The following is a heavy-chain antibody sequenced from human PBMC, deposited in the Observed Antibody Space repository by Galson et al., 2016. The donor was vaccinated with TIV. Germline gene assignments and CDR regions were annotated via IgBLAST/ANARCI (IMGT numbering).Heavy chain of an antibody. CDR1: GYTFTNYA. V-gene: IGHV1-3*01. J-gene: IGHJ6*02. Sequence: SVKVSCKASGYTFTNYAMHWVRQAPGQRLEWMGWINDGNANTKYSQKFQGRVTITRDTAASTAHMELSSLTSEDTAVYYCARGGGVTDFGSNDYPGDMDVWGQGATVTVSS. CDR3: ARGGGVTDFGSNDYPGDMDV. CDR2: INDGNANT. D-gene: IGHD3-16*01.